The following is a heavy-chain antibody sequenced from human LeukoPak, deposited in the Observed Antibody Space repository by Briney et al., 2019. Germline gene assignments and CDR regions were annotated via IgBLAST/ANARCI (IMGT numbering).Heavy chain of an antibody. CDR2: IYPGDSDT. J-gene: IGHJ5*02. Sequence: GESLKISFRGSGYSFSFYWIGWVRQMPGKGLEWMGIIYPGDSDTRYSPSFQGQVTISADKSISTAYLQWSSLKASDTAMYYCARHQYSSSFSNWFDPWGQGTLVTVSS. CDR3: ARHQYSSSFSNWFDP. V-gene: IGHV5-51*01. CDR1: GYSFSFYW. D-gene: IGHD6-13*01.